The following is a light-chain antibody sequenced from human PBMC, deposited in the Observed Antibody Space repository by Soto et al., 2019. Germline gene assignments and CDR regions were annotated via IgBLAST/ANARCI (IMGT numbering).Light chain of an antibody. CDR2: DAS. CDR3: QQRFSWPWT. V-gene: IGKV3-11*01. CDR1: QSVSNY. Sequence: EIVLTQSPATLSLSPGEGATLSCRASQSVSNYLAWYQQKAGQAPRLLIYDASNRGTGIPARFSGSGSGTDFTLTISSLEPEDFAVYYCQQRFSWPWTFGQGTKVDIK. J-gene: IGKJ1*01.